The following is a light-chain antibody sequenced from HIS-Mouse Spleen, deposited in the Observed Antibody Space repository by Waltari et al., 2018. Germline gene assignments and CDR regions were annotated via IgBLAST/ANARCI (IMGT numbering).Light chain of an antibody. CDR3: QSADSSGTYVV. V-gene: IGLV3-25*03. CDR1: ALPKQY. Sequence: SYELTQPPSVSVSPGQTARITCSGDALPKQYAYWYQQKPGQAPVLVIYKDSERPSGIPERLSGSSSGTTVTLTISGVQAEDEVDYYCQSADSSGTYVVFGGGTKLTVL. CDR2: KDS. J-gene: IGLJ2*01.